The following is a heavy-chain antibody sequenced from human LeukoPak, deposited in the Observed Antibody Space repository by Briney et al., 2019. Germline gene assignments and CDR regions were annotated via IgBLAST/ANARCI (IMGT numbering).Heavy chain of an antibody. D-gene: IGHD3-16*01. CDR1: GYTFTSYA. CDR3: ARSPRGDLPCFDP. CDR2: INAGNGNT. J-gene: IGHJ5*02. Sequence: ASVKVSCKASGYTFTSYAMHWVRQAPGQRLEWMGWINAGNGNTKYSQKFQGRVTITRDTSASTAYMELSSLRSEDTAVYYCARSPRGDLPCFDPWGQGTLVTVSS. V-gene: IGHV1-3*01.